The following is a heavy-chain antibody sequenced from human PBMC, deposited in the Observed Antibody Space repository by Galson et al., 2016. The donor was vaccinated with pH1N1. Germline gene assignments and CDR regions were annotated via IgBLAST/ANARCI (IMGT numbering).Heavy chain of an antibody. V-gene: IGHV3-48*03. D-gene: IGHD5-24*01. CDR3: VRETRDGHNDGNFDY. CDR2: IQSRGNPT. J-gene: IGHJ4*02. CDR1: GFTFRTNE. Sequence: SLRLPFAASGFTFRTNEMHWVRHAPGKGLEWISYIQSRGNPTNYPDSVRGRFTISRDNATNSLYLQMDSLRAEDTAIYYCVRETRDGHNDGNFDYWGQGTLVTVSS.